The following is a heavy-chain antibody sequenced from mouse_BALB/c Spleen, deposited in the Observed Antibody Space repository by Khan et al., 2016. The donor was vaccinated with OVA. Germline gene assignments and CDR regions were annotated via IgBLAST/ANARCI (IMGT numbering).Heavy chain of an antibody. CDR2: IDPCNDDT. V-gene: IGHV1S135*01. Sequence: EVQLQESGPELMKPGASVKISCKASGYSFTTYYIHWVKQSHGKSLEWIGYIDPCNDDTNYNQKFKGKATLTVDKSSSTAYMHLSSLTSEDSAVYYCARHGSISWFAYWGQGTLVTVSA. CDR1: GYSFTTYY. J-gene: IGHJ3*01. D-gene: IGHD1-1*01. CDR3: ARHGSISWFAY.